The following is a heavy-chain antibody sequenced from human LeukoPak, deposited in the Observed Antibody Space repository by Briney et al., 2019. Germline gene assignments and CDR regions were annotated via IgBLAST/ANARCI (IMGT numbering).Heavy chain of an antibody. CDR3: AKDDRQYYYDSSGYSGAYDAFDI. V-gene: IGHV3-30*02. CDR2: IRYDGSNK. J-gene: IGHJ3*02. Sequence: GGSLRLSCAASGFTFSSYGMHWVRQAPGKGLEWVAFIRYDGSNKYYADSVKGRFTISRDNSKNTLYLQMNSLRAEDTAVYYCAKDDRQYYYDSSGYSGAYDAFDIWGQGTMVTVSS. D-gene: IGHD3-22*01. CDR1: GFTFSSYG.